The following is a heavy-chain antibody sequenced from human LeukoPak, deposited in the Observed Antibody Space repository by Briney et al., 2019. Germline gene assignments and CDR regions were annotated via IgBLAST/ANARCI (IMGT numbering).Heavy chain of an antibody. CDR1: GFTFGDYY. CDR2: ISSSGSTI. Sequence: GGSLRLSCAASGFTFGDYYMSWIRQAPGKGLEWVSYISSSGSTIYYADSVKGRFTISRDNAKNSLYLQMNSLRAEDTAVYYCARDGAAMVYDYYYYMDVWGKGTTVTVSS. J-gene: IGHJ6*03. D-gene: IGHD5-18*01. CDR3: ARDGAAMVYDYYYYMDV. V-gene: IGHV3-11*04.